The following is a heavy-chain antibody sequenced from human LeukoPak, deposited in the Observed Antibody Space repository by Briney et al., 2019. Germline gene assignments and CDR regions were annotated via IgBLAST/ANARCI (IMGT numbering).Heavy chain of an antibody. D-gene: IGHD6-13*01. CDR1: GYTFTSYD. J-gene: IGHJ5*02. CDR2: MNPNSGNT. CDR3: ARHDSYSSSFPYNWFDP. V-gene: IGHV1-8*01. Sequence: GASVKVSCKASGYTFTSYDINWVRQATGQGLEWMGWMNPNSGNTGYAQKFQGRVTMTRNTSISTAYMELSSLRSEDTAVYFCARHDSYSSSFPYNWFDPWGQGTLVTVSS.